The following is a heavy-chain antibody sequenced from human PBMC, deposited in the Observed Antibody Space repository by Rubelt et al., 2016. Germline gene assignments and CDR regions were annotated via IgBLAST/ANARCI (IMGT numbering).Heavy chain of an antibody. Sequence: QLQLQESGPGLVKPSETLSLTCTVSGGSISSNYYYWDWIRQPPGQGLEWLGTFDYTGSTYYNPSLNSRVTIAGDTSKNQVALKLGVVTAADKAGYYWAGRGRTGATSGFWGGPWSVGVLVTVS. CDR3: AGRGRTGATSGFWGGP. D-gene: IGHD5-24*01. J-gene: IGHJ5*02. V-gene: IGHV4-39*01. CDR1: GGSISSNYYY. CDR2: FDYTGST.